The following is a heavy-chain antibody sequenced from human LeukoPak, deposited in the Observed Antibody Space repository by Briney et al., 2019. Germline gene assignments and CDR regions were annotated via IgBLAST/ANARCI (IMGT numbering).Heavy chain of an antibody. CDR2: ISGSGGST. J-gene: IGHJ6*02. Sequence: PGGSLRLSCTASGFTFSTYAVSWVRQAPGKGLEWVSAISGSGGSTFYADSVKGRLTISRDTSKNTLYLQMNSLRAEDTAVYYCAKEDPKYYYYGMDVWGQGTTVTVSS. V-gene: IGHV3-23*01. CDR1: GFTFSTYA. CDR3: AKEDPKYYYYGMDV.